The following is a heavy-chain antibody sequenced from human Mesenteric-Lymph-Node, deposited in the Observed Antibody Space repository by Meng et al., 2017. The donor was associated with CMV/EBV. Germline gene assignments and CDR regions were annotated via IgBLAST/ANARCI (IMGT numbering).Heavy chain of an antibody. CDR3: AKDSPLYSGSYHAFDI. Sequence: GESLKISCAASGLTFSSYAMSWVRQAPGKGLEWVSVIYSGGSSTYYADSVKGRFTVSRDNSKNTLYLQMNSLRAEDTAVYYCAKDSPLYSGSYHAFDIWGQGTMVTVSS. D-gene: IGHD1-26*01. V-gene: IGHV3-23*03. CDR2: IYSGGSST. CDR1: GLTFSSYA. J-gene: IGHJ3*02.